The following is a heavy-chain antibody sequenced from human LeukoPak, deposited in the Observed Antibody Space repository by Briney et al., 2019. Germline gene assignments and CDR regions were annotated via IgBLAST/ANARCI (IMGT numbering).Heavy chain of an antibody. D-gene: IGHD2-15*01. CDR2: INHSGFT. V-gene: IGHV4-34*01. CDR1: GGSFSGYY. J-gene: IGHJ6*02. Sequence: SETLSLTCSVYGGSFSGYYWSWIRQPPGKGLEWIGEINHSGFTNYNPPLKSRVTISVDTSKNHFSLKLSSVTAADTAVYYCARTPYYYYYGMDVWGQGTTVTVSS. CDR3: ARTPYYYYYGMDV.